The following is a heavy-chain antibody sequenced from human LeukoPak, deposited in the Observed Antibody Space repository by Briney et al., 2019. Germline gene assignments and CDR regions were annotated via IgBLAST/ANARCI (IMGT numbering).Heavy chain of an antibody. D-gene: IGHD3-3*01. CDR1: GYTFTSYG. CDR2: IGAYNGNT. V-gene: IGHV1-18*01. J-gene: IGHJ5*02. CDR3: ARAEDKRYYDFWSGYYGNWFEP. Sequence: ASVKVSCKASGYTFTSYGISWVRQAPGQGLEWMGWIGAYNGNTNYAQKLQGRVTMTTDTSTSTAYMEMRSLRSDDKAVYYCARAEDKRYYDFWSGYYGNWFEPWGEGTLVTVSP.